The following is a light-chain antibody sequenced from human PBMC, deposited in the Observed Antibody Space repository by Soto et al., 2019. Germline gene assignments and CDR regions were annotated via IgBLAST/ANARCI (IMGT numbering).Light chain of an antibody. CDR1: SSDVGGYNF. CDR3: SSSATSRTNVA. V-gene: IGLV2-14*01. J-gene: IGLJ2*01. Sequence: QSALTQPASVSGSPGQSITISCTGTSSDVGGYNFVSWYQHHPGKAPKLIIHDVSSRPSGVSTRFSASKSGNTASLTISGLQAEDEADYYCSSSATSRTNVAFGGGTKLTVL. CDR2: DVS.